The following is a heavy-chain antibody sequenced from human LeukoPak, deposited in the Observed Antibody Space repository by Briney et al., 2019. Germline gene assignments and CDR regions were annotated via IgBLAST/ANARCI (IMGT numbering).Heavy chain of an antibody. D-gene: IGHD4-17*01. CDR3: ARDGMGLRTNWFDP. Sequence: SETLSPTCTVSGGSISSYYWSWIRQPPGKGLEWIGYIYYSGSTNYNPSLKSRVTISVDTSKNQFSLKLSSVTAADTAVYYCARDGMGLRTNWFDPWGQGTLVTVSS. CDR1: GGSISSYY. CDR2: IYYSGST. J-gene: IGHJ5*02. V-gene: IGHV4-59*01.